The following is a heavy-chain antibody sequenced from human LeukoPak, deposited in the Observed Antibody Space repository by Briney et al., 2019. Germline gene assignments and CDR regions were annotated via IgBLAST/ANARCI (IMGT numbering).Heavy chain of an antibody. CDR3: ARGATGIYYYYYMDT. V-gene: IGHV1-2*02. Sequence: ASVKVSCKASGYTFTGNYIHWVRQAPGQGLEWMGWINPNSGGTNYAQKFQGRVTMTRDTSISTAYMELSRLSSDDTAVYYCARGATGIYYYYYMDTWGKGTTVTVSS. CDR1: GYTFTGNY. D-gene: IGHD3-10*01. CDR2: INPNSGGT. J-gene: IGHJ6*03.